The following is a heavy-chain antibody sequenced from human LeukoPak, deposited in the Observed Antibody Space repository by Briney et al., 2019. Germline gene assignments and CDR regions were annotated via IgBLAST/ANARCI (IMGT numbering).Heavy chain of an antibody. Sequence: GGSLRLSCAASGFTFSSYEMDWVRQAPGKGLEWVSSISSSSDYIYYADSVKGRFTISRDNAKNSLYLQMNSLRAEDTAVYYCARDTNYYYYMDVWGKGTTVTVSS. J-gene: IGHJ6*03. D-gene: IGHD1-26*01. CDR2: ISSSSDYI. CDR1: GFTFSSYE. CDR3: ARDTNYYYYMDV. V-gene: IGHV3-21*01.